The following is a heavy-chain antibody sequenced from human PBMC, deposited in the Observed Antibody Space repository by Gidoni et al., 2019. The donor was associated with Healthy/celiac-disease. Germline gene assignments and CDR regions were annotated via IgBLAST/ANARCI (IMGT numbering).Heavy chain of an antibody. D-gene: IGHD2-15*01. Sequence: EVQLVESGGGLVQPGGSLNLSCAASGFTFSGSAVDWVRQGSGKWLEWVCRIRSKANSYATAYAASVKCRFTISRDDSKNTAYLQMNSLKTEDTAVYYCTSLTVVVVAATGYYGMDVWGQGTTVTVSS. J-gene: IGHJ6*02. CDR2: IRSKANSYAT. V-gene: IGHV3-73*02. CDR1: GFTFSGSA. CDR3: TSLTVVVVAATGYYGMDV.